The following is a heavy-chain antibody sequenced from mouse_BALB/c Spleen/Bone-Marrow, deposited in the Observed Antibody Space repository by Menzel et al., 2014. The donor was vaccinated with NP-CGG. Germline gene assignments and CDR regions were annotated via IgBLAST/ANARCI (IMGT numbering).Heavy chain of an antibody. J-gene: IGHJ4*01. CDR2: ILPGSDTS. V-gene: IGHV1-9*01. CDR3: ARGLYGNYGE. Sequence: QVQLQQSGAELMKPGASVKISCKATGYTFSSYWIGWVKQRPGHGLEWIGEILPGSDTSNYNEKLKGKATFTADTSSNTAHMQLSSLTSEDSAVYYCARGLYGNYGEWGQGTSVTVFS. D-gene: IGHD2-1*01. CDR1: GYTFSSYW.